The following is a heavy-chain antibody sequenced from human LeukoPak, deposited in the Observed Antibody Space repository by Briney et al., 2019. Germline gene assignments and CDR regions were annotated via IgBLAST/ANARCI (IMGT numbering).Heavy chain of an antibody. J-gene: IGHJ4*02. CDR3: ARGPRWLQLRPFDY. D-gene: IGHD5-24*01. CDR2: IYYSGST. V-gene: IGHV4-39*07. CDR1: GGSISSSSYY. Sequence: PSETLSLTCTVSGGSISSSSYYWGWIRQPPGKGLEWIGSIYYSGSTYYNPSLKSRVTISVDTSKNQFSLKLSSVTAADTAVYYCARGPRWLQLRPFDYWGQGTLVTVSS.